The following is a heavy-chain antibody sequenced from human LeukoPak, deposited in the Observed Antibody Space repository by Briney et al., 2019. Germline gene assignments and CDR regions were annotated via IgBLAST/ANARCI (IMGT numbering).Heavy chain of an antibody. Sequence: SETLSLTCTVSGGSISSYYWSWIRQPPGKGLEWIGYIYYSGSTNYNPSLKSRVTISVDTSKNQFSLKLSSVTAADTAVYYCARERGDYGFTPSYFDYWGQGTLVTVSS. CDR1: GGSISSYY. V-gene: IGHV4-59*12. CDR3: ARERGDYGFTPSYFDY. J-gene: IGHJ4*02. CDR2: IYYSGST. D-gene: IGHD4-17*01.